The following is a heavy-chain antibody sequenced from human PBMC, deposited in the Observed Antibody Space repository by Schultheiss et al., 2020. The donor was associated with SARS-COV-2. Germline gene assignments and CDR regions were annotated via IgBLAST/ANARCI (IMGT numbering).Heavy chain of an antibody. CDR1: GYTFISYG. CDR3: AREDSEDCSGGSCHNWFDP. V-gene: IGHV1-18*01. J-gene: IGHJ5*02. D-gene: IGHD2-15*01. CDR2: ISAYNGNT. Sequence: ASVKVSCKASGYTFISYGVGWVRQAPGQGLEWMGWISAYNGNTNYAQKVQGRVSMTTDTSTRTAYMELSSLRSEDTAVYYCAREDSEDCSGGSCHNWFDPWGQGTLVTVSS.